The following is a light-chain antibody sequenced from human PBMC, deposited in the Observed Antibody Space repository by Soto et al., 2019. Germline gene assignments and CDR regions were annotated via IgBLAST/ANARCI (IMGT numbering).Light chain of an antibody. Sequence: QSALTQPASVSGSPGQSITISCTGTSSDIGVYNYVSWYQQYPGKVPKLMIFEVSNRPSGVSSRFSGPKAGNMASLTISGLQAENEADYYCSSYRGSTTGVFGTGTKVTVL. V-gene: IGLV2-14*01. CDR2: EVS. CDR3: SSYRGSTTGV. CDR1: SSDIGVYNY. J-gene: IGLJ1*01.